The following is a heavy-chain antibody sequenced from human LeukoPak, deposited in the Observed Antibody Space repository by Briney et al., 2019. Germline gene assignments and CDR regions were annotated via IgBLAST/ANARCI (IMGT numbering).Heavy chain of an antibody. CDR2: IIPSDGYT. J-gene: IGHJ4*02. D-gene: IGHD3-3*01. Sequence: ASVKVSCKASGYTFTSYGISWVRQAPGPGLEWMGTIIPSDGYTSYAQRFQDRVTMTRDMSSSTVYMELSSLRSEDTAVYYCARAGRRLFGVLIPLSFDYWGQGTQVTVSS. V-gene: IGHV1-46*01. CDR3: ARAGRRLFGVLIPLSFDY. CDR1: GYTFTSYG.